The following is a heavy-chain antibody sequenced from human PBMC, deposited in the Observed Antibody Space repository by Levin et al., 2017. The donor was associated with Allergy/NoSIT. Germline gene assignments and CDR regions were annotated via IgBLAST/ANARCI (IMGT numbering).Heavy chain of an antibody. J-gene: IGHJ4*02. Sequence: GESLKISCTGSGFTFGGYAMSWVRQAPGKGLEWVGFIRNKAHGGTTEYAASVKGRLTISRDDSKSIAYLQMNSLKTEDTAVYFCARGGPPNYDYNWGSYRDGYFDYWGQGTLVTVSS. CDR3: ARGGPPNYDYNWGSYRDGYFDY. CDR1: GFTFGGYA. V-gene: IGHV3-49*04. D-gene: IGHD3-16*02. CDR2: IRNKAHGGTT.